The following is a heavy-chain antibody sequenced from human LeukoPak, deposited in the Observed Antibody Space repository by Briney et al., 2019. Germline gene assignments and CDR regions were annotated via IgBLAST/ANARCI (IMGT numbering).Heavy chain of an antibody. V-gene: IGHV1-3*03. CDR3: TRGAKFRFYGSGTYYTSLPFDP. J-gene: IGHJ5*02. Sequence: ASVKVSCKASGYTFTTYTIHWVRQAPGQRLEWMGWINTGNGHTKYSQEFQDRVTITRDTSASTAYMELSSLRSDDMAIYFCTRGAKFRFYGSGTYYTSLPFDPWGQGTLVTASS. CDR2: INTGNGHT. D-gene: IGHD3-10*01. CDR1: GYTFTTYT.